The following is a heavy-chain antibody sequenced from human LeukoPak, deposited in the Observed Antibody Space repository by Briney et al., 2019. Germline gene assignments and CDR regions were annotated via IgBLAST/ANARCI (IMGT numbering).Heavy chain of an antibody. J-gene: IGHJ2*01. CDR1: GFTFSSYS. CDR3: ARDLGDIVLVPPAIHFDF. CDR2: ISSSSSTI. V-gene: IGHV3-48*01. Sequence: GGSLRLSCAASGFTFSSYSMNWVRQAPGKGLEWVSYISSSSSTIYYADSVKGRFTISRDNAKNSLYLQMNSLRVEDTAVYYCARDLGDIVLVPPAIHFDFWGRGTLVTVTS. D-gene: IGHD2-2*02.